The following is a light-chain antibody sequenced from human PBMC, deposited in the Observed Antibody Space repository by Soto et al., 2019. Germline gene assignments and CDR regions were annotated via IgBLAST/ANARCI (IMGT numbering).Light chain of an antibody. J-gene: IGKJ1*01. CDR1: QSISSSY. CDR2: GAS. V-gene: IGKV3-20*01. CDR3: QHYGYPQWT. Sequence: EIVLTQSPGTLSLSPGKRATLSCRASQSISSSYLAWYQQRPGQAPRLLIYGASSRATGIPDRFSGSGSGTEFTLTISRLEPEDIAVYYCQHYGYPQWTFGPGTKVDIK.